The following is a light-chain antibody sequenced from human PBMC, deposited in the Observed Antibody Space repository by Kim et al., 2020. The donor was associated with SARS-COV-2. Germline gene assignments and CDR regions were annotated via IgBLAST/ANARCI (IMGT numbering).Light chain of an antibody. V-gene: IGKV4-1*01. Sequence: DIVMTQSPDSLAVSLGERATINCKSSQSVLYSSNNKNYLAWYQQKSGQPPKLLIYWASTRESGVPDRFSGSGSGTDFTLTISSLQAKDVAVYYCQQYYTTPRTFGQGTKVDIK. CDR1: QSVLYSSNNKNY. J-gene: IGKJ1*01. CDR2: WAS. CDR3: QQYYTTPRT.